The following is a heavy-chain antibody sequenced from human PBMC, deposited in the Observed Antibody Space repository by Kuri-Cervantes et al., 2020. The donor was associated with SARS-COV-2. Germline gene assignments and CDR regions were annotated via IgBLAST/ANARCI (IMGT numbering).Heavy chain of an antibody. CDR3: VRDGDHWNFDY. V-gene: IGHV3-74*01. Sequence: GESLKISCAASGFTFSDHWIHWVRQAPGKGLVWVSRINPDGSYTNNADSVKGRFTLSRDNAKNMLFLQMNSLRAEDTAVYYCVRDGDHWNFDYWGKGTLVTVSS. J-gene: IGHJ4*02. D-gene: IGHD1-1*01. CDR2: INPDGSYT. CDR1: GFTFSDHW.